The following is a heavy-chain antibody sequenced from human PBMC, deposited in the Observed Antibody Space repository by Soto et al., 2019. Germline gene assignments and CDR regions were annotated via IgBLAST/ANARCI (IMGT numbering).Heavy chain of an antibody. CDR2: IYYSGST. D-gene: IGHD3-16*02. V-gene: IGHV4-59*01. Sequence: PSETLSLTCTVSGDSISSYYWSWIRQPPGKGLEWIGYIYYSGSTNYNPSLKSRVTISVDTSKNQFSLKLSSVTAADTAVYYCARDGDYIWGSYLHYFDYWGQGTLVTVSS. CDR1: GDSISSYY. CDR3: ARDGDYIWGSYLHYFDY. J-gene: IGHJ4*02.